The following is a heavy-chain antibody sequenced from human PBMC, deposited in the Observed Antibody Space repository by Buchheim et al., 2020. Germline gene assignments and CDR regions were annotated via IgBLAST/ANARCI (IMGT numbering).Heavy chain of an antibody. CDR1: GFTFSSYA. V-gene: IGHV3-30-3*01. Sequence: QVQLVESGGGVVQPGRSLRLSCAASGFTFSSYAMHWVRQAPGKGLEWVAVISYDGSNKYYADSVKGRFTISRDNSKNTLYPQMNSLRAEDTAVYYCARDFGAYCGGDCYSGPGYWGQGTL. D-gene: IGHD2-21*02. J-gene: IGHJ4*02. CDR2: ISYDGSNK. CDR3: ARDFGAYCGGDCYSGPGY.